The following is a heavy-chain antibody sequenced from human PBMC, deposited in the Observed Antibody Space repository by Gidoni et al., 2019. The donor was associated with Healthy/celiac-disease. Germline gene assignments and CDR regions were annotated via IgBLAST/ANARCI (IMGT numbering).Heavy chain of an antibody. V-gene: IGHV3-21*01. D-gene: IGHD2-2*01. CDR3: ARGLLGYCSSTSCSPKYYFDY. Sequence: EVQLVESGGGLVKPGGSLRLSCAASGFPFSSYSLNWVRQAPGKGLEWVSSISSSSSYIYYADSVKGRFTISRDNAKNSLYLQMNSLRAEDTAVYYCARGLLGYCSSTSCSPKYYFDYWGQGTLVTVSS. CDR1: GFPFSSYS. J-gene: IGHJ4*02. CDR2: ISSSSSYI.